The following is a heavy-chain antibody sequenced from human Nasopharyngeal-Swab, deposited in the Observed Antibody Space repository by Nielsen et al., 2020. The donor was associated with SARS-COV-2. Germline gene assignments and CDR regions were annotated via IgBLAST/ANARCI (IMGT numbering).Heavy chain of an antibody. Sequence: GESLKISCASSGFTFSSYDMHWVRQATGKGLEWVSAIGTAGDPYYPGSVKGRFTISRENAKNTLYLQMNGLRAEDTAVYYCARDQGDSSGYPPFYFDYWGQGTLVTVSS. V-gene: IGHV3-13*05. CDR2: IGTAGDP. CDR1: GFTFSSYD. J-gene: IGHJ4*02. CDR3: ARDQGDSSGYPPFYFDY. D-gene: IGHD3-22*01.